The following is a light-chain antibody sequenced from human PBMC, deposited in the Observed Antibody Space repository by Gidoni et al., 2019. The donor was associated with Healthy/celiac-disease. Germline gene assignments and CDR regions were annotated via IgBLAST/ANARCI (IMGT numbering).Light chain of an antibody. CDR2: GAS. V-gene: IGKV3-20*01. CDR3: QQYGSP. J-gene: IGKJ5*01. Sequence: EIVLTQSPGPLSLSPGERATLSCRASQSVSSSYLAWYQQKPGQAPRLLIYGASSRATGIPDRFSGSRSGTDFTLTISRLEPEDFAVYYCQQYGSPFGQGTRLEIK. CDR1: QSVSSSY.